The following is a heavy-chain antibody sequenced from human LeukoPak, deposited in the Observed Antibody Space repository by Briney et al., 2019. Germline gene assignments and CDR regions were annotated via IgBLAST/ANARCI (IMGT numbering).Heavy chain of an antibody. J-gene: IGHJ4*02. CDR3: ARIPSYYYGSGMPYCFDY. V-gene: IGHV3-11*01. CDR2: IRSSGSTI. CDR1: GFTFSDYY. Sequence: GGSLRLSCAASGFTFSDYYMSWIRQAPGKGLEWVSYIRSSGSTIYYADSVKSRFTIYKSNAKNTLYLQMNSLKAEDTAVYYGARIPSYYYGSGMPYCFDYWGQGTLVTVSS. D-gene: IGHD3-10*01.